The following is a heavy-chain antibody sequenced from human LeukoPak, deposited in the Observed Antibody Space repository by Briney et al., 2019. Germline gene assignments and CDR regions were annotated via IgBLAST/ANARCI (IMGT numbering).Heavy chain of an antibody. D-gene: IGHD2-2*01. Sequence: SETLSLTCTVSGGSISSYYWSWIRQPPGKGLEWIGYIYYSGSTNYNPSLKSRVTISVDTSKNQFSLRLSSVTAADTAVYYCAGQKDIVVVPAAGFDYWSQGTLVTVSS. CDR2: IYYSGST. J-gene: IGHJ4*02. CDR1: GGSISSYY. CDR3: AGQKDIVVVPAAGFDY. V-gene: IGHV4-59*01.